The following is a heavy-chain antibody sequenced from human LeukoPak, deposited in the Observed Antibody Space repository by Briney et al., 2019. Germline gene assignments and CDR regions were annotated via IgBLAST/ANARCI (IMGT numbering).Heavy chain of an antibody. CDR2: ISYDGSNK. V-gene: IGHV3-30*18. D-gene: IGHD5-24*01. Sequence: PGGSLRLSCAASGFTFSSYGMHWVRQAPGKGLEWVAVISYDGSNKYYADSVKGRFTISRDNAKNSLYLQMNSLRAEDMALYYCAKDASRRDGYNPRAFDYWGQGTLVTVSS. CDR3: AKDASRRDGYNPRAFDY. CDR1: GFTFSSYG. J-gene: IGHJ4*02.